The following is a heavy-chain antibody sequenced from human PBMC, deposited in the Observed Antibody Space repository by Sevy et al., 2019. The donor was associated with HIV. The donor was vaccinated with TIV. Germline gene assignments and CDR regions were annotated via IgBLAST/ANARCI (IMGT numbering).Heavy chain of an antibody. CDR2: ISGSGDAT. Sequence: GGSLRLSCAASGFTFSKYSMSWVRQPPGKGLEWVSAISGSGDATYYADSVKGRFTISRDNSRNTLYLQMNSLRAEDTAVYSCAKSDAFCSGTSCYFDYWGQGTLVTVSS. J-gene: IGHJ4*02. CDR1: GFTFSKYS. CDR3: AKSDAFCSGTSCYFDY. D-gene: IGHD2-2*01. V-gene: IGHV3-23*01.